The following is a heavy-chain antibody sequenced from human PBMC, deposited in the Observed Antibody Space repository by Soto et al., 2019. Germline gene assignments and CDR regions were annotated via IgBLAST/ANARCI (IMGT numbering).Heavy chain of an antibody. Sequence: QVQLVQSGAEVKKPGASVKVSCKAIGYSFTSHYMHWVRQAPGQGLEWMGTIYPGGVNIGYAQKFKGQVTMTKNPSTSTVYMKLNSLLSEDTAVYYCARDQSWHDPVWWFDPWGQGTLVTVSS. D-gene: IGHD1-1*01. V-gene: IGHV1-46*03. CDR2: IYPGGVNI. J-gene: IGHJ5*02. CDR1: GYSFTSHY. CDR3: ARDQSWHDPVWWFDP.